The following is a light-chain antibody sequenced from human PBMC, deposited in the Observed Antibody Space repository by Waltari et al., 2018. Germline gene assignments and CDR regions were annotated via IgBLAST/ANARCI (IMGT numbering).Light chain of an antibody. V-gene: IGKV4-1*01. Sequence: DIVMTQSPDSLAASLGERATTNCNPSPGLLYSSMNKHYLAWYQKKPGQPPKLLIYWASSRESGVPARFSASGSETDFTLTISSLQAEDVAVYYCQQYYSTPRTFGQGTKVEIK. J-gene: IGKJ1*01. CDR2: WAS. CDR3: QQYYSTPRT. CDR1: PGLLYSSMNKHY.